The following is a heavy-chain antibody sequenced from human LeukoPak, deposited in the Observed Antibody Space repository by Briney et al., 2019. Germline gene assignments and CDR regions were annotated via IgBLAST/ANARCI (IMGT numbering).Heavy chain of an antibody. J-gene: IGHJ4*02. CDR1: GDTVSAITSS. D-gene: IGHD1-1*01. Sequence: HSQTLSLTCAISGDTVSAITSSWQWIRQSPSRGLEWLGRTYYRSKWYNEYAESVRSRITINPDTSKNQFSLQLNSVTPEDTAIYYCARSTTGSFDYWGQGTLVTLSS. V-gene: IGHV6-1*01. CDR2: TYYRSKWYN. CDR3: ARSTTGSFDY.